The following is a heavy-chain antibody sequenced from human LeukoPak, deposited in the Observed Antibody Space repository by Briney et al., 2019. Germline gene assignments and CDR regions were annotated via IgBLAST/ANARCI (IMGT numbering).Heavy chain of an antibody. CDR1: GYSFTSYW. Sequence: GESLKISCKASGYSFTSYWIGWVRPLPGKGLEWIGIIYPGDSDTRDSPSFQGQVTISADNTISTAYLQWSSLKASDSAMFYCARHHRVYGDVDYWGQGTLVTVSS. CDR3: ARHHRVYGDVDY. V-gene: IGHV5-51*01. J-gene: IGHJ4*02. D-gene: IGHD4-17*01. CDR2: IYPGDSDT.